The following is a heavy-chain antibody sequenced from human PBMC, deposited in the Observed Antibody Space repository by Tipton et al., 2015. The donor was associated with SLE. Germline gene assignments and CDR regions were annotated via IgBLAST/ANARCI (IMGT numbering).Heavy chain of an antibody. J-gene: IGHJ4*02. CDR2: ISAYNGNT. V-gene: IGHV1-18*01. CDR3: ARGALLSAGLTGAFDL. CDR1: GYTFINYD. Sequence: QLVQSGAEVKKPGASVKVSCKASGYTFINYDISWVRQVPGQGLEYMGWISAYNGNTKYGQNLQDRVTMTTDTSTRTAYMELRGLRSDDTAVYYCARGALLSAGLTGAFDLWGPGTLVTVSS.